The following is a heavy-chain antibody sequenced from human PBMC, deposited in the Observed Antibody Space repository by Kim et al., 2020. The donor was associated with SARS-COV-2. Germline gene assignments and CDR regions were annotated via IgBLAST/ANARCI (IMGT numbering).Heavy chain of an antibody. CDR3: GRPEIWFSGFGH. CDR2: IHHRGHT. CDR1: GFSMTTDYN. Sequence: SETLSLTCTVSGFSMTTDYNWGWIRQPPGKGLGWIASIHHRGHTYYNPSLKSRVTIFVDTSKNQFSLKLSSVTASDTAIYYCGRPEIWFSGFGHCGPGMLVTVTS. J-gene: IGHJ4*02. V-gene: IGHV4-38-2*02. D-gene: IGHD3-10*01.